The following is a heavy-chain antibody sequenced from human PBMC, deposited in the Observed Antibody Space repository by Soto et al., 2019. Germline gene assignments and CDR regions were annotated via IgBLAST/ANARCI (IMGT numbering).Heavy chain of an antibody. V-gene: IGHV4-4*02. CDR1: GVSISSSSW. D-gene: IGHD3-10*01. Sequence: LSLTCDVSGVSISSSSWWSWVRQPPGKGLEWVGDIYHSGSTNYNPSLKSRVTISVDKSKNQFSVRLTSVTAADTAVYYCAGGFGSGHYDYWGQGSLVTVSS. J-gene: IGHJ4*02. CDR3: AGGFGSGHYDY. CDR2: IYHSGST.